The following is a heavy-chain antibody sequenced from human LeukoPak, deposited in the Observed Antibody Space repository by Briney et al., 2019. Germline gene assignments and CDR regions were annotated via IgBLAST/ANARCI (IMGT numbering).Heavy chain of an antibody. J-gene: IGHJ4*02. V-gene: IGHV4-4*07. CDR3: ARDAAYYYRSGSYRNGFDY. Sequence: SETLSLTCTVSGGSINSYYWSWIRQPAGKGLEWLGRMYTSGSTNYNRSLKSRVTMSVDTSKNQFSLKLSSVTAADTAVYYCARDAAYYYRSGSYRNGFDYWGQGSLVTVSS. D-gene: IGHD3-10*01. CDR2: MYTSGST. CDR1: GGSINSYY.